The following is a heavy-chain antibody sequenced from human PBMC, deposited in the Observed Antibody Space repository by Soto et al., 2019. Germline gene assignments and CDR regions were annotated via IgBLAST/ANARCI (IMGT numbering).Heavy chain of an antibody. CDR1: GFTFSNCA. D-gene: IGHD2-21*01. V-gene: IGHV3-23*01. CDR2: ISGSGGTT. J-gene: IGHJ6*02. CDR3: AKAQVIGADWFYYYGMDV. Sequence: EVQLLESGGGLVQPGGSLRLSCAASGFTFSNCAMSWVRQAPGKGLEWVSAISGSGGTTYYADSVKGRFTISRDTSKNTLYLQMNSLRAEDTALYYCAKAQVIGADWFYYYGMDVWGQGTTVTVSS.